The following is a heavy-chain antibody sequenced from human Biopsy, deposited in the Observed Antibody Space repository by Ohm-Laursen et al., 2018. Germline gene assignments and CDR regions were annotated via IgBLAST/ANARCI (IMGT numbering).Heavy chain of an antibody. J-gene: IGHJ4*02. D-gene: IGHD2-15*01. CDR3: ARRGSGGRSFDY. CDR1: GGSISSSTTYY. V-gene: IGHV4-39*07. Sequence: TLSLTCTVSGGSISSSTTYYWAWLRQPPGKGLEWIGSIYNTETTNYNPSLKSRVTISVDTSKNQISLKLGSVTVADMAVFYCARRGSGGRSFDYWGQGSLVTVSS. CDR2: IYNTETT.